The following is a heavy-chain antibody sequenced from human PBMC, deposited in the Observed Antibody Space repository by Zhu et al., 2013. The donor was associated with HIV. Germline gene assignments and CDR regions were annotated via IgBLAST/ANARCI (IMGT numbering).Heavy chain of an antibody. CDR2: IIPMFGIP. J-gene: IGHJ6*02. D-gene: IGHD2-8*01. CDR1: GYTFNMYA. V-gene: IGHV1-69*17. Sequence: QVQLMQSGGEVKRPGSSVQVSCKASGYTFNMYAINWVRQAPGRGLEWMGVIIPMFGIPIYAPKFRGRVTITADTSMSTAYIDVRSLKSDDTAVYYCARDLEDCSVPSCIKDGTYDYHYGIDVWGQGTTVIVSS. CDR3: ARDLEDCSVPSCIKDGTYDYHYGIDV.